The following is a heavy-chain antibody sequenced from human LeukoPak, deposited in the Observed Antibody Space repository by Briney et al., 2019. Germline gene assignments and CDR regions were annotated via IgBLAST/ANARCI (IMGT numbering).Heavy chain of an antibody. V-gene: IGHV3-7*01. Sequence: GGSLRLSCAASGFTFSSYWMSWVRQAPGKGLKWVANIKQDGSEKYYVGSVKGRFTISRDNAKNSLYLQMNSLRAEDTAVYYCASSRSGAFDIWGQGTMVTVSS. CDR2: IKQDGSEK. CDR1: GFTFSSYW. J-gene: IGHJ3*02. CDR3: ASSRSGAFDI. D-gene: IGHD3-3*01.